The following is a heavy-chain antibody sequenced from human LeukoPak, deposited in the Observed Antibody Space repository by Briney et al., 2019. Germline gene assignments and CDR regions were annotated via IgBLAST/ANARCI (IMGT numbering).Heavy chain of an antibody. CDR2: ITNSGGST. Sequence: GSLRLFFAAFGFLFWPFGITLVRQAPGKGLGVVSTITNSGGSTYYADSVKGRFTISRDNSKNTLYLQMNSLRAEDTAVYYCAKDGYWSGLVAFDIWGQGTMVTVSS. J-gene: IGHJ3*02. D-gene: IGHD3/OR15-3a*01. CDR1: GFLFWPFG. CDR3: AKDGYWSGLVAFDI. V-gene: IGHV3-23*01.